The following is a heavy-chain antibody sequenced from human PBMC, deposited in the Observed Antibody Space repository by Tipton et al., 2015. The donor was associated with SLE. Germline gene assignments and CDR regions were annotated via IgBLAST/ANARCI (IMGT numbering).Heavy chain of an antibody. Sequence: QLVQSGPEVKKPGYSVKVSCKASGGTFSSYAISWGRQAPGQGLEWMGGILPIFGTANYAQKFQGRVTITADESTSTAYMELSSLRSEDAAVYYCAREVIAVAGGGWCDPWGQGTLVTVPS. V-gene: IGHV1-69*01. CDR1: GGTFSSYA. CDR3: AREVIAVAGGGWCDP. J-gene: IGHJ5*02. CDR2: ILPIFGTA. D-gene: IGHD6-19*01.